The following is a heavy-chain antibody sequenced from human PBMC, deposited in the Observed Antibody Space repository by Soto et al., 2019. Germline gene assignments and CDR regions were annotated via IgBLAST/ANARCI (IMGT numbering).Heavy chain of an antibody. V-gene: IGHV1-69*06. CDR3: AWRYSSGWYSGWFDP. CDR2: IIPIFGTA. D-gene: IGHD6-19*01. Sequence: QVQLVQSGAEVKKPGSSVKVSCKASGGTFSSYAISWVRQAPGQGLEWMGGIIPIFGTANYAQKFQGRVTITADKSTSRAYMVLSSLRSEDTAVYYCAWRYSSGWYSGWFDPWGQGTLVTVST. J-gene: IGHJ5*02. CDR1: GGTFSSYA.